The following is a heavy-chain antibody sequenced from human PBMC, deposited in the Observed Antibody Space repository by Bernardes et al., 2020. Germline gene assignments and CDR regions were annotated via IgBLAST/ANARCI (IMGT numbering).Heavy chain of an antibody. CDR2: ISGGGGST. CDR3: AKDPGVVVAARGYRDYYGMDV. V-gene: IGHV3-23*01. CDR1: GFTFSSYA. J-gene: IGHJ6*02. Sequence: GGSLRLSCAASGFTFSSYAMSWVRQAPGKGLEWVSAISGGGGSTYYADSVKGRFTISRDNSKNTLYLQMNSLRAEDTAVYYCAKDPGVVVAARGYRDYYGMDVWCPATTVPPSS. D-gene: IGHD2-15*01.